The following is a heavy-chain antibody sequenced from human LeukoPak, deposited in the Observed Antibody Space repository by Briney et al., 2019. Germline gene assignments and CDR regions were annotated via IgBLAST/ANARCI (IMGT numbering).Heavy chain of an antibody. CDR2: INPNSGGT. D-gene: IGHD6-19*01. CDR3: ARGGSGWYKSYYFDY. Sequence: ASVKVSCKASGYTFTGYYMHWVRQALGQGLEWMGWINPNSGGTNYAQKFQGRVTMTRDTSISTAYMELSRLRSDDTAVYYCARGGSGWYKSYYFDYWGQGTLVTVSS. J-gene: IGHJ4*02. V-gene: IGHV1-2*02. CDR1: GYTFTGYY.